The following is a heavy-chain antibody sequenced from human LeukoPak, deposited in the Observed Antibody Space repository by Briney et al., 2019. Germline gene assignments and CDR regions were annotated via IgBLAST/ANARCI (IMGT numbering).Heavy chain of an antibody. CDR1: SDSISSGFSY. D-gene: IGHD5-24*01. V-gene: IGHV4-61*02. CDR3: ARETQRDGSFDS. J-gene: IGHJ4*02. Sequence: TASETLSLTCTVFSDSISSGFSYWTWIRQPAGKGLEWIGRISTTGSTTYNPSLKSRVTMSVDTSQNHLSLNLSSVTAADTAVYFCARETQRDGSFDSWGQGSRVTVSS. CDR2: ISTTGST.